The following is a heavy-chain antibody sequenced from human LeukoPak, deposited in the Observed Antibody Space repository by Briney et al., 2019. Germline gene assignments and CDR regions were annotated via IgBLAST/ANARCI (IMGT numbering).Heavy chain of an antibody. CDR2: INHSGRT. V-gene: IGHV4-34*01. D-gene: IGHD2-2*02. CDR3: ARPSQYCSSTSCYIPD. J-gene: IGHJ4*02. CDR1: GGSFSGYY. Sequence: SETLSLTCAVYGGSFSGYYWSWIRQPPGKGLEWIGEINHSGRTNHNPSLKSRVTISVDTSKNQFSLKLSSVTAADTAVYYCARPSQYCSSTSCYIPDWGQGTLVTVSS.